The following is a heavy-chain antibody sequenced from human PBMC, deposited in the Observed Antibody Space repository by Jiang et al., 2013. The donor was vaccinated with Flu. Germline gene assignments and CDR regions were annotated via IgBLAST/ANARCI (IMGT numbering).Heavy chain of an antibody. V-gene: IGHV6-1*01. D-gene: IGHD3-10*01. CDR2: TYYRSKWYN. Sequence: QTLSLTCAISGDSVSSNSAAWNWIRQSPSRGLEWLGRTYYRSKWYNDYAVSVKSRITINPDTSKNQFSLQLNSVTPEDTAVYYCARSYYGSGSRDDAFDIWGQGTMVTVSS. CDR1: GDSVSSNSAA. CDR3: ARSYYGSGSRDDAFDI. J-gene: IGHJ3*02.